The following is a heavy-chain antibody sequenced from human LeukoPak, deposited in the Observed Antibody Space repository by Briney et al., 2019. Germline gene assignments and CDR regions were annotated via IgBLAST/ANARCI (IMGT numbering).Heavy chain of an antibody. Sequence: GGSLRLSCAASGFPSSSYDMHWVRQTPGKGLEWVAFIRYDGSNKYYADSVKGRFTISRDNSKNTLYLQMNSLRAEDTAVYYCAKGNYYDSSVPDYWGQGTLVTVSS. CDR2: IRYDGSNK. D-gene: IGHD3-22*01. V-gene: IGHV3-30*02. CDR3: AKGNYYDSSVPDY. J-gene: IGHJ4*02. CDR1: GFPSSSYD.